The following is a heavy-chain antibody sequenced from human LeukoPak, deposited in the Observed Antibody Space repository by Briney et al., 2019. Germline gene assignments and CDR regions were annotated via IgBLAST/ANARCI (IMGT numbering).Heavy chain of an antibody. V-gene: IGHV3-33*01. CDR2: IWYDGYNK. Sequence: GRALRLSCAASGFTFSTYGMQWVRQAPGKGLEWVALIWYDGYNKYYADSVKGRFTISRDNSKNTLYLQMNSLRAEDTAVYYCATDQMYYYGSRSYSPFNHWGQGTLVTVSS. J-gene: IGHJ4*02. CDR3: ATDQMYYYGSRSYSPFNH. D-gene: IGHD3-10*01. CDR1: GFTFSTYG.